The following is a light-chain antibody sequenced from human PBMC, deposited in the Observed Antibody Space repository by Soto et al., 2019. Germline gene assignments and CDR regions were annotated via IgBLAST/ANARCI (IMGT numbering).Light chain of an antibody. V-gene: IGLV2-14*01. CDR1: SSDIGGYNS. CDR3: SSYTSSSTRV. CDR2: DVS. J-gene: IGLJ2*01. Sequence: QSVLTQPASVSGSPGQSITLSCTGASSDIGGYNSVSWYQQHPGKAPQLMIYDVSYRPSGISSRFSGSKSGNTASLTISGLQAEDEADYYCSSYTSSSTRVFGGGTKVTVL.